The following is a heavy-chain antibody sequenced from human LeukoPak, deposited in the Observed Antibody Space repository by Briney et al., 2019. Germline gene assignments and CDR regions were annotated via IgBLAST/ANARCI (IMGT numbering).Heavy chain of an antibody. CDR3: ARQRHAAAAGGYWFDP. J-gene: IGHJ5*02. V-gene: IGHV5-51*01. D-gene: IGHD6-13*01. CDR1: GYSFTSYW. Sequence: GESLKISCKGSGYSFTSYWIGWMRQMPGKGLEWMGIIYPGDSDTRYSPSFQGQVTISADKSISTAYLQWSSLKASDTAMYYCARQRHAAAAGGYWFDPWGQGTLVTVSS. CDR2: IYPGDSDT.